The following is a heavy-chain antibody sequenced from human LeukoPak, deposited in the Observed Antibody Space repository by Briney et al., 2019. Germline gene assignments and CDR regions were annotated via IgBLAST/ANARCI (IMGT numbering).Heavy chain of an antibody. Sequence: GRSLRLSCAASGLTFSSYGMHWVRQAPGKGLEWVAVISYDGSNKYYADSVKGRFTISRDNSKNTLYLQMNSLRAEDTAVYYCAKDPCSGGSCYSGYWGQGTLVTVSS. CDR3: AKDPCSGGSCYSGY. J-gene: IGHJ4*02. V-gene: IGHV3-30*18. CDR2: ISYDGSNK. D-gene: IGHD2-15*01. CDR1: GLTFSSYG.